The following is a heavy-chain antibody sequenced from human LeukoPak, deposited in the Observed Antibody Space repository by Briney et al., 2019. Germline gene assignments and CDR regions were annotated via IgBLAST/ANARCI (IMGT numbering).Heavy chain of an antibody. V-gene: IGHV6-1*01. CDR1: GDSVSRTNIA. Sequence: SQTLSLTCAISGDSVSRTNIAWNWIWQSPSRGLEWLGRTYYRSKWYNDYAVSVQSRIIINPDTSKNQFSLQLNSVTPEDTAVYYCARGIGWPYFDYWGQGTLVTVSS. CDR3: ARGIGWPYFDY. D-gene: IGHD5-24*01. CDR2: TYYRSKWYN. J-gene: IGHJ4*02.